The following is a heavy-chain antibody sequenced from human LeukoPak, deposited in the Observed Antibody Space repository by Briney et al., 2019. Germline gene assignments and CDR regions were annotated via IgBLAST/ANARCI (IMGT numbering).Heavy chain of an antibody. Sequence: SVKVSCKASGGTFSSYAISWVRQAPGQGLEWMGGIIPIFGTANYAQKFQGRVTITADESTSTAYMELSSLRSEDTAVYYCARGIKGTLAAAGRRYYYYYMDVWGKGTTVTVSS. V-gene: IGHV1-69*01. CDR1: GGTFSSYA. CDR3: ARGIKGTLAAAGRRYYYYYMDV. D-gene: IGHD6-13*01. CDR2: IIPIFGTA. J-gene: IGHJ6*03.